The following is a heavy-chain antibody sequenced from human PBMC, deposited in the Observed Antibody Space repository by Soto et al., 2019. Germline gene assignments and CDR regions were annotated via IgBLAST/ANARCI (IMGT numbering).Heavy chain of an antibody. Sequence: QVQLQESGPGLVKPPETLSLTCTVSGGSVSSGSYYWSWIRQPPGKGLEWIGYIYYSGSTNYNPSLKSRVTISVDTSKNQFSLKLSSVTAADTAVYYCARTTYYYDSSGYYFDYWGQGTLVTVSS. CDR1: GGSVSSGSYY. CDR3: ARTTYYYDSSGYYFDY. V-gene: IGHV4-61*01. J-gene: IGHJ4*02. CDR2: IYYSGST. D-gene: IGHD3-22*01.